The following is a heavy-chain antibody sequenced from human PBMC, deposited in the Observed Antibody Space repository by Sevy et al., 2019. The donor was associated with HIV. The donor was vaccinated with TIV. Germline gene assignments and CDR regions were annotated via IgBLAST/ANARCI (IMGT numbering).Heavy chain of an antibody. Sequence: GGSLRLSCAASGFTFSSYAMNWVRQAPGKGLEWVSTIFGSGGGTYYADSVKGRFTISRDNSKNTLYLQMNSLIAEDTAVYYCAGGRYDSCGSFDAFDIWGQGTMVTVSS. CDR2: IFGSGGGT. CDR3: AGGRYDSCGSFDAFDI. D-gene: IGHD3-22*01. J-gene: IGHJ3*02. V-gene: IGHV3-23*01. CDR1: GFTFSSYA.